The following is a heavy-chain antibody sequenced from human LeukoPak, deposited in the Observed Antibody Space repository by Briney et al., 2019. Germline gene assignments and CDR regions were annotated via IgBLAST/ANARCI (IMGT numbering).Heavy chain of an antibody. CDR3: ASSGNSPSDY. Sequence: SETLSPTCTVSGYSISSGYSWGCIRQPPEKGLEWIGIIYHSGSTYYNPSLKGRVTISMDTSKNQFSLTLRCVTAADTAVYYCASSGNSPSDYLGQGNLVTGFS. J-gene: IGHJ4*01. CDR1: GYSISSGYS. D-gene: IGHD4-23*01. CDR2: IYHSGST. V-gene: IGHV4-38-2*02.